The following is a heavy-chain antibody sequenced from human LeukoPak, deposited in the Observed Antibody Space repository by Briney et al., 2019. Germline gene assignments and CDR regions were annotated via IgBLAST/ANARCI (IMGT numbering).Heavy chain of an antibody. CDR1: GFTFSSYA. J-gene: IGHJ4*02. CDR3: ARVSLWFGESLNY. V-gene: IGHV3-48*04. Sequence: GGSLRLSCAASGFTFSSYAMSWVRQAPGKGLEWVSYISSSSSTIYYADSVKGRFTISRDNAKNSLYLQMNSLRAEDTAVYYCARVSLWFGESLNYWGQGTLVTVSS. CDR2: ISSSSSTI. D-gene: IGHD3-10*01.